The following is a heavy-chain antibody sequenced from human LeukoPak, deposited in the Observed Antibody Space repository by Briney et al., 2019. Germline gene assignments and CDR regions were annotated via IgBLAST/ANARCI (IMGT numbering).Heavy chain of an antibody. CDR3: AKGIAAAALDY. CDR1: GYTFASYY. CDR2: INPSGGST. J-gene: IGHJ4*02. V-gene: IGHV1-46*01. Sequence: ASVKVSCKASGYTFASYYMHWVRQAPGQGLEWMGIINPSGGSTGYAQKFQGRVTMTRDTSTSTVYMELSSLRSEDTAVYYCAKGIAAAALDYWGQGTLVTVSS. D-gene: IGHD6-13*01.